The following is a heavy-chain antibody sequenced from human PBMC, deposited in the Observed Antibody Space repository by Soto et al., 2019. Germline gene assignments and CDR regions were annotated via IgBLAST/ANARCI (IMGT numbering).Heavy chain of an antibody. CDR1: GYSFTSYW. CDR3: ARSNLDIVVPVAWYFDL. CDR2: IDPSDSYT. J-gene: IGHJ2*01. V-gene: IGHV5-10-1*01. D-gene: IGHD2-2*01. Sequence: PGESLKISCKGSGYSFTSYWISWVRQMPGKGLEWMGRIDPSDSYTNYSPSFQGHVTISADKSISTAYLQWSSLKASDTAMYYCARSNLDIVVPVAWYFDLWGRGTLVTVSS.